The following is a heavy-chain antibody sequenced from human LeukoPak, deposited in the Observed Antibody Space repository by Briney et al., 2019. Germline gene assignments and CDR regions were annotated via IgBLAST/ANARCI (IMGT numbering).Heavy chain of an antibody. CDR1: GGSISSGGHS. CDR2: IFHSGST. Sequence: SQTLSLTCAVSGGSISSGGHSWSWIRQPPGKGLEWIGYIFHSGSTYYNSFLKSRVTISVDGSKNQFSLKLSSVTAADTAVYYCARVGGPYCSGGSCVVSYGMDVWGQGTTVTVSS. CDR3: ARVGGPYCSGGSCVVSYGMDV. D-gene: IGHD2-15*01. V-gene: IGHV4-30-2*01. J-gene: IGHJ6*02.